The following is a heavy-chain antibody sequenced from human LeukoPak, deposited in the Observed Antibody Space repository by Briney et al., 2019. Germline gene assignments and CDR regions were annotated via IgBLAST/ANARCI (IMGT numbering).Heavy chain of an antibody. CDR1: GYTFTSYA. CDR2: INAGNGNT. V-gene: IGHV1-3*01. CDR3: AREYSSSSGPFDY. D-gene: IGHD6-6*01. Sequence: WASVKVSCKASGYTFTSYAVHWVRQAPGQRLEWMGWINAGNGNTKYSQKFQGRVTITRDTSASTAYMELSSLRSEDTAVYYCAREYSSSSGPFDYWGQGTLVTVSS. J-gene: IGHJ4*02.